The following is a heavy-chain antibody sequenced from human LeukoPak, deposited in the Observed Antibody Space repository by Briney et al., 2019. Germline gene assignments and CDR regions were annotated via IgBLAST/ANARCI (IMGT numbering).Heavy chain of an antibody. V-gene: IGHV3-33*06. CDR3: AKDTPLCYFDY. CDR1: GFTFSSYG. CDR2: IWNDGNKK. Sequence: GRSLRLSCAASGFTFSSYGMHWVRQAPGKGLEWVAVIWNDGNKKYYADSVKGRFTISRDNSKNTLYLQMNSLRAEDTAVYYCAKDTPLCYFDYWGQGTLVTVSS. J-gene: IGHJ4*02. D-gene: IGHD3-16*01.